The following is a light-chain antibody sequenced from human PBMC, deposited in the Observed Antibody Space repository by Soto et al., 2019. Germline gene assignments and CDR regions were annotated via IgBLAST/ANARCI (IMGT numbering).Light chain of an antibody. Sequence: QSALTQPPSASGSPGQSVTISCTGTSSDVGNYNFVSWYQQHPGKAPKLMFYEVSKRPSGVPDRFSGSKSGNTASLTVSGLQAEDEADYYCSSYAGSNNVVFGGGTKLTVL. CDR1: SSDVGNYNF. V-gene: IGLV2-8*01. CDR3: SSYAGSNNVV. CDR2: EVS. J-gene: IGLJ2*01.